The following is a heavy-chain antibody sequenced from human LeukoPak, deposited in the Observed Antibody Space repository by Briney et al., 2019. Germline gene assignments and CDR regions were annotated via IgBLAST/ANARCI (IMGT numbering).Heavy chain of an antibody. CDR1: GDSITSYH. V-gene: IGHV4-59*12. D-gene: IGHD1-26*01. J-gene: IGHJ4*02. Sequence: SETLSLTCSVSGDSITSYHWSWIRQPPGKGLEYIGDIYYSGRVNYNPSLKSRLSISVDTSKSQFSLKLSSVTAADTAVYYCARERELLRVFDYWGQGTLVTVSS. CDR3: ARERELLRVFDY. CDR2: IYYSGRV.